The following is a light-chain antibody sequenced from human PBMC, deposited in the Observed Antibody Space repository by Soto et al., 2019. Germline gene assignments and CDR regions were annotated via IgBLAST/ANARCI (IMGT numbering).Light chain of an antibody. CDR3: QQYYSTPWT. V-gene: IGKV4-1*01. Sequence: DIVMTQSPDSLAVSLGERATINCKSSQSVLSSSNNKNYLAWYQQRPGQPPKLLIYWASTRESGVTERFSGRGSGTDFTLTISSLQAEDGAVYYCQQYYSTPWTFGQVTKVEIK. CDR2: WAS. J-gene: IGKJ1*01. CDR1: QSVLSSSNNKNY.